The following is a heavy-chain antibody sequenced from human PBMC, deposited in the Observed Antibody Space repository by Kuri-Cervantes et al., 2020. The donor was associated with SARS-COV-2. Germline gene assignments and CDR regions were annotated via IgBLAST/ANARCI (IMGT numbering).Heavy chain of an antibody. CDR2: IRSKTNTYAT. J-gene: IGHJ5*02. Sequence: LSLTCAASGFTFSGSDMHWVRQASGKGLEWVGRIRSKTNTYATAYGASVKGRFTVSRDNAKNSLYLQMNSLRAEDTAVYYCARDGRSGTVTEVDWFDPWGQGTLVTVSS. CDR3: ARDGRSGTVTEVDWFDP. D-gene: IGHD4-11*01. CDR1: GFTFSGSD. V-gene: IGHV3-73*01.